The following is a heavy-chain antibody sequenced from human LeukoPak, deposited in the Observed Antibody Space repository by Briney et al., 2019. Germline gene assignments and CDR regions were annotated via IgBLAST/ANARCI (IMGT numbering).Heavy chain of an antibody. V-gene: IGHV4-30-4*01. J-gene: IGHJ4*02. CDR1: GGSISSGRNY. CDR2: IYYTGSI. Sequence: PSQTLSLTCTVSGGSISSGRNYWSSISQPPGNGLEWIGYIYYTGSIYYNPSLKNRVTISVDTSKNQFSLRLNSVTAADTAMYYCAREVIGPRGFLAAIDYWGQGTLVTVSS. D-gene: IGHD2/OR15-2a*01. CDR3: AREVIGPRGFLAAIDY.